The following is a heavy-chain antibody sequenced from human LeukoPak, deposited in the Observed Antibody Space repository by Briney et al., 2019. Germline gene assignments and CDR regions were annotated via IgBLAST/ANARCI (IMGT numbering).Heavy chain of an antibody. V-gene: IGHV3-21*01. CDR3: ARGEMATFDY. CDR1: GFTFSSYS. CDR2: ISSSSSYI. D-gene: IGHD5-24*01. Sequence: GGSLRLSCAAYGFTFSSYSMNWVRQAPGKGLEWVSSISSSSSYIYYADSVKGRFTISRDNAKNSLYLQMNSLRAEDTAVYYCARGEMATFDYWGQGTLVTVSS. J-gene: IGHJ4*02.